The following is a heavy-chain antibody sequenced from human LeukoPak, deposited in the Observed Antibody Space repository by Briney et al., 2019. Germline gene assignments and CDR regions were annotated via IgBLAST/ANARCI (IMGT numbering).Heavy chain of an antibody. V-gene: IGHV3-23*01. J-gene: IGHJ4*02. CDR1: GFTFSSYA. D-gene: IGHD3-22*01. CDR2: ISGSGGST. CDR3: AKGNDIGGYYYPHFDY. Sequence: GGSLRLSCAASGFTFSSYAMSWVRQAPGKGLEWVSAISGSGGSTYYADSVKGRFTISRDNSKNTLYLQMNSLRAEDTAVYYCAKGNDIGGYYYPHFDYWGQGTLVTVSS.